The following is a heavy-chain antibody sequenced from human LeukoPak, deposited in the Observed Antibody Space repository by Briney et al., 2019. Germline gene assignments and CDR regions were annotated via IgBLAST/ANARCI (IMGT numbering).Heavy chain of an antibody. CDR3: ASDGGPFDY. Sequence: GGSMRLSCTASGITFSGYWMSWVRQPPGKGLEWVANIKQAGSEKYYVDSVKGRFTISRDDAKKSVYLQMNSLRAEDTAVYYCASDGGPFDYWGQGTLVTVSS. CDR1: GITFSGYW. J-gene: IGHJ4*02. CDR2: IKQAGSEK. D-gene: IGHD3-16*01. V-gene: IGHV3-7*01.